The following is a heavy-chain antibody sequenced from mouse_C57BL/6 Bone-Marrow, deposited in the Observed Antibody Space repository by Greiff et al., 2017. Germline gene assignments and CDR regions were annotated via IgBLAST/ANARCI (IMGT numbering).Heavy chain of an antibody. J-gene: IGHJ3*01. V-gene: IGHV5-4*01. CDR3: AREWYYTWCAY. D-gene: IGHD1-1*01. Sequence: EVQGVESGGGLVKPGGSLKLSCAASGFTFSSYAMSWVRQTPEKRLEWVATISDGGSYTYYPDNVKGRFTISRDNAKNNLYLQMSHLKSEDTAMYYCAREWYYTWCAYWGQGTLVTVSA. CDR1: GFTFSSYA. CDR2: ISDGGSYT.